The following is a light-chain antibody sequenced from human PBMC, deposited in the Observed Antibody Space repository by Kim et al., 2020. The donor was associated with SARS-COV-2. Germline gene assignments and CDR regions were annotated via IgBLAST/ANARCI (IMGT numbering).Light chain of an antibody. V-gene: IGKV1-5*01. CDR1: QSSSGG. J-gene: IGKJ1*01. Sequence: PASLGDKGTIACRASQSSSGGVAWYQQKPGKAPKLLIYDASSLESGVPSRFSGSGSGTDFTLIVSSLQPDDFATYYCQQYSNRWTFGQGTKVDIK. CDR2: DAS. CDR3: QQYSNRWT.